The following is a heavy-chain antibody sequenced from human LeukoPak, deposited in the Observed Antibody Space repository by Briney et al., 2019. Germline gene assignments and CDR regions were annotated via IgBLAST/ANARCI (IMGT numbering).Heavy chain of an antibody. Sequence: QPGGSLRLSCAASGFTFDDYAMHWVRQAPGKGLEWVSGISWNSGSIGYADSVKGRFTISRDNAKNSLYLQMNSLRAEDTALYYCAKDGYSYGYGLGYWGQGTLVTVSS. D-gene: IGHD5-18*01. J-gene: IGHJ4*02. CDR3: AKDGYSYGYGLGY. CDR1: GFTFDDYA. V-gene: IGHV3-9*01. CDR2: ISWNSGSI.